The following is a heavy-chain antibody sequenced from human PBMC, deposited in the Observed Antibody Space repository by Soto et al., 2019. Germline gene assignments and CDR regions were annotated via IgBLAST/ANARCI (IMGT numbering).Heavy chain of an antibody. CDR1: GLTIRNAW. CDR2: IKTNTEGGTT. J-gene: IGHJ6*02. V-gene: IGHV3-15*07. CDR3: TTGSVEGV. Sequence: EVQLVESWGFFIYPGVSLILACAASGLTIRNAWMNWVRQAPGKGLEWVGRIKTNTEGGTTDYAAAVNGRFTVSRDDSKNTLYLQMNSLKTEDTAVYYCTTGSVEGVWGQGTTVTVSS. D-gene: IGHD2-15*01.